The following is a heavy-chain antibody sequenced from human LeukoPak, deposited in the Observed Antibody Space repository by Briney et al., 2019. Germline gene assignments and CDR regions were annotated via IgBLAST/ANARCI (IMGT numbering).Heavy chain of an antibody. D-gene: IGHD4-17*01. CDR2: ISWNSGSI. Sequence: GGSLRLSCAASGFTFGDHAMHWVRQAPGKGLERVSGISWNSGSIGYAGSVKGRFTISRDNAKNSLYLQMNSLRAEDTALYYCAKSGDYGDFNWFDPWGQGTLVTVSS. V-gene: IGHV3-9*01. J-gene: IGHJ5*02. CDR3: AKSGDYGDFNWFDP. CDR1: GFTFGDHA.